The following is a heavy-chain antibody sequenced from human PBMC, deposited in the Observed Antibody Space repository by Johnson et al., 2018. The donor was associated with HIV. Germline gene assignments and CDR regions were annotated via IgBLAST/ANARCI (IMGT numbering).Heavy chain of an antibody. CDR2: ISYDGSNK. J-gene: IGHJ3*02. D-gene: IGHD6-6*01. CDR1: GFTFSSYA. V-gene: IGHV3-30*04. CDR3: AREYSSSVDAFDI. Sequence: VQLVESGGGVVQPGRSLRLSCAASGFTFSSYATHWVRQAPGKGLEWVAVISYDGSNKYYADSVKGRFTISRDNSKNTLYLQMNSLRAEDTAVYYCAREYSSSVDAFDIWGQGTMVTVSS.